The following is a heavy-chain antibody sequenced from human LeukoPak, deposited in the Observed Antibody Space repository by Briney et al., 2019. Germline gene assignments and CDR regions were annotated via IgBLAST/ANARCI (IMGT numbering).Heavy chain of an antibody. Sequence: GGSLRLSCAASGFTFSSYGMHWVRQAPGKGLDWVAVISNDGSKKYYADSVKGRFTISRDNAKNSLYLQMNSLRDEDTAVYYCARDRRRITIFGVVILPNSYGMDVWGQGTTVTVSS. V-gene: IGHV3-30*03. CDR2: ISNDGSKK. CDR3: ARDRRRITIFGVVILPNSYGMDV. CDR1: GFTFSSYG. J-gene: IGHJ6*02. D-gene: IGHD3-3*01.